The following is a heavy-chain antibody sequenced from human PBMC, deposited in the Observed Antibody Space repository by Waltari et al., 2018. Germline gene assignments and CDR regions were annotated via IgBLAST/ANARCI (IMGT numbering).Heavy chain of an antibody. J-gene: IGHJ4*02. CDR2: IEGDGSST. CDR1: GFTFSRYW. CDR3: AGGSGWLTDS. V-gene: IGHV3-74*01. D-gene: IGHD6-19*01. Sequence: EVQLVESGGGLVQPGGSLRLSCAAAGFTFSRYWMQWVRQAPGKGLVWGSLIEGDGSSTTYADSVKGRFTISRDNATNTLYLQMDSLRVEDTAVYYCAGGSGWLTDSWGQGTLVTVSS.